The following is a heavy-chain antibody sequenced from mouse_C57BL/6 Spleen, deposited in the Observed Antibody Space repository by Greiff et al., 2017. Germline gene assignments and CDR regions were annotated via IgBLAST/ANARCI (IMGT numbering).Heavy chain of an antibody. J-gene: IGHJ4*01. CDR2: ISSGGSYT. V-gene: IGHV5-6*02. CDR1: GFTFSSYG. CDR3: ARRGNYYDYDYAMGC. D-gene: IGHD2-4*01. Sequence: EVMLVESGGDLVKPGGSLKLSCAASGFTFSSYGMSWVRQTPDKRLEWVATISSGGSYTYYPDSVEGRITIARDKAKNTLYLQLSSLKSEDTAMYYCARRGNYYDYDYAMGCWCQGASVTVSS.